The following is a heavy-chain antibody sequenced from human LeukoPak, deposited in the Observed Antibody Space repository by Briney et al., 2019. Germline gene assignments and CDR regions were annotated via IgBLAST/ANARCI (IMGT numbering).Heavy chain of an antibody. CDR1: GFTFSSYA. Sequence: HPGGSLRLSCAASGFTFSSYAMHWVRQAPGKGLEWVAVISYDGSNKYYADSVKGRFTISRDNSKNTLYLQMNSLRAEDTAVYYCASEVYYDSGLVYYYGMDVWGQGTTVTVSS. CDR2: ISYDGSNK. D-gene: IGHD3-22*01. CDR3: ASEVYYDSGLVYYYGMDV. J-gene: IGHJ6*02. V-gene: IGHV3-30-3*01.